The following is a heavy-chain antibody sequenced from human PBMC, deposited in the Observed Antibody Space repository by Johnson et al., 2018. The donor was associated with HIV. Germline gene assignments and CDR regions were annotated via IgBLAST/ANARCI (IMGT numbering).Heavy chain of an antibody. Sequence: VQLVESGGGVVRPGGSLRLSCAASGFTFDDYGMSWIRQAPGKGLEWVSYISSSGNSMYYADSVKGRFTISRDNAKNSLYLQMNILRAEDTAVYYCARGTPWDAFDIWGQGTMVTVSS. CDR3: ARGTPWDAFDI. CDR1: GFTFDDYG. CDR2: ISSSGNSM. J-gene: IGHJ3*02. V-gene: IGHV3-48*03.